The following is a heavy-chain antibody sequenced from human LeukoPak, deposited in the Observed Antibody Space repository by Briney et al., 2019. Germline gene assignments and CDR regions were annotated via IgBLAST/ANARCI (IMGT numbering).Heavy chain of an antibody. V-gene: IGHV5-51*01. J-gene: IGHJ4*02. D-gene: IGHD3-16*01. CDR1: GYTFTFYW. CDR3: ARHPREGLRLGAPGDY. Sequence: GESLKISCKASGYTFTFYWIGWVRQMPGKGLEWMGIIYPDDSDTTYSPSFQGQVTISADKSISTAYLQWSSLKASDTAMYYCARHPREGLRLGAPGDYWGQGTLVTVSS. CDR2: IYPDDSDT.